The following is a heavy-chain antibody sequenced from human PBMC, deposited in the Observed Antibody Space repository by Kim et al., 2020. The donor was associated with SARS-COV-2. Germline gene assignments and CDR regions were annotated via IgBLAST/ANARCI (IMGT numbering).Heavy chain of an antibody. CDR2: VNQDESEK. CDR3: ARDGRYCSGARCRDYGLDV. Sequence: GGSLRLSCTGSGFTFSDYWMTWIRQAPGKGPEWVANVNQDESEKYYAASVKGRFIISRDNTKNSLYLEMNSLRVDDTNVYFCARDGRYCSGARCRDYGLDVWGQGTTVTVS. V-gene: IGHV3-7*01. J-gene: IGHJ6*02. CDR1: GFTFSDYW. D-gene: IGHD2-15*01.